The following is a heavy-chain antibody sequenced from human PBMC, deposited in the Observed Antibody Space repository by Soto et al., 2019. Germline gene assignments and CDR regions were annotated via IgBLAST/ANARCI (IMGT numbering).Heavy chain of an antibody. CDR3: AKGSGYSGYRFDY. CDR2: ISGSGGST. J-gene: IGHJ4*02. D-gene: IGHD5-12*01. CDR1: GFTFSWYA. Sequence: GSLRLSCAASGFTFSWYAMSWVRQAPGKGLEWVSAISGSGGSTYYADSVKGRFTISRDNSKNTLYLQMNSLRAEDTAVYYCAKGSGYSGYRFDYWGQGTLVTVSS. V-gene: IGHV3-23*01.